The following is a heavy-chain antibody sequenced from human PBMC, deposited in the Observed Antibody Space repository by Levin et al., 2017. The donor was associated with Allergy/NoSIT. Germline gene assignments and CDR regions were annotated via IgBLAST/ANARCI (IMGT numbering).Heavy chain of an antibody. Sequence: ASVKVSCKASGYTFSNYAMNWVRQAPGQGLEWMGWINPKTGSPTYAQGFTGRFVLSLDTSVSTAYLQISSLKAEDTAVYYCARVGIVIHDAFHIWGQGTMVTVS. CDR3: ARVGIVIHDAFHI. V-gene: IGHV7-4-1*02. CDR1: GYTFSNYA. CDR2: INPKTGSP. D-gene: IGHD3-16*01. J-gene: IGHJ3*02.